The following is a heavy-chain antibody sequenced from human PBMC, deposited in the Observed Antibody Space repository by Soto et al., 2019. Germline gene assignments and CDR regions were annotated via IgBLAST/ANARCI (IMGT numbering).Heavy chain of an antibody. CDR2: IYSGGST. J-gene: IGHJ4*02. CDR3: ARAPIIPGFFDY. V-gene: IGHV3-53*01. D-gene: IGHD3-10*01. CDR1: GFTVSSNY. Sequence: GGSLRLSCAASGFTVSSNYMSWVRQAPGKGLEWVSVIYSGGSTYYADSVKGRFTISRDNSKNTLYLQMNSLRAEDTAVYYCARAPIIPGFFDYWGQGTLVTSPQ.